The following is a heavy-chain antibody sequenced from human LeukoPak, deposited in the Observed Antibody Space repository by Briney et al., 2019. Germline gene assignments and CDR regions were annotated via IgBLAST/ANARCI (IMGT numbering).Heavy chain of an antibody. CDR2: INHSGST. CDR1: GGSFSGYY. Sequence: SETLSLTCAVYGGSFSGYYWSWIRQPPGKGLEWIGEINHSGSTNYNPSLKSRVTISVDTSKNQFSLKLSSVTAADTAVYYCARAGRNGALDAFDIWGQGTMVTVSS. CDR3: ARAGRNGALDAFDI. J-gene: IGHJ3*02. D-gene: IGHD1-26*01. V-gene: IGHV4-34*01.